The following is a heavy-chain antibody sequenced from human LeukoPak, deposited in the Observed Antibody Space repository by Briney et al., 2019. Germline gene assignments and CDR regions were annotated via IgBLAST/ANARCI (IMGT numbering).Heavy chain of an antibody. V-gene: IGHV3-21*01. J-gene: IGHJ6*02. Sequence: GGSLRLSCAASGFTFSSYSMNWVRQAPGKGLEWVSSISSSSSYIYYADSVKGRFTISRDNAKNSLYLQMNSLRAEDTAVYYCASDNIVVVPAAMPEHYYYGMDVWGQGTTVTVSS. CDR2: ISSSSSYI. D-gene: IGHD2-2*01. CDR3: ASDNIVVVPAAMPEHYYYGMDV. CDR1: GFTFSSYS.